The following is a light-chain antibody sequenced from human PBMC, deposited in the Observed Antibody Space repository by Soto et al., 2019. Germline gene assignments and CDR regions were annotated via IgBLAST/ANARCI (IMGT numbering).Light chain of an antibody. CDR3: CSHAGNNNYV. J-gene: IGLJ1*01. Sequence: QSVLTQPPSASGSPGQSVAIFCTGTSRDVGGQNYVSWYQQHPGKAPKLIIYAVSNRPSGVPDRFSGSKSGNTASLTISGLRAEDEADYYCCSHAGNNNYVFGTGTQLTVL. V-gene: IGLV2-8*01. CDR1: SRDVGGQNY. CDR2: AVS.